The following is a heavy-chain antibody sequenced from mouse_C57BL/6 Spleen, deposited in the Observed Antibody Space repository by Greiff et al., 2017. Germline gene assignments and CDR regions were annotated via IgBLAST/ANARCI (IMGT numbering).Heavy chain of an antibody. CDR1: GYTFTDYE. Sequence: QVQLQQSGAELVRPGASVTLSCKASGYTFTDYEMHWVKQTPVHGLEWIGAIDPETGGTAYNQKFKGKDILTADKSSSTAYMELRSLTSEDSAVYYCLSSGYENYFDYWGQGTTLTVSS. CDR3: LSSGYENYFDY. CDR2: IDPETGGT. D-gene: IGHD3-2*02. V-gene: IGHV1-15*01. J-gene: IGHJ2*01.